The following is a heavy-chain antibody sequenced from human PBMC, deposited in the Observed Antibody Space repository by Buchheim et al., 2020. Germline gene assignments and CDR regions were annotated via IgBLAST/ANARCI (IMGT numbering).Heavy chain of an antibody. CDR3: AKQMTTVVIDYFDY. J-gene: IGHJ4*02. Sequence: QVQLVESGGGVVQPGTSLRLTCAASGFTFRNYGMHWVRQAPGKGLEWVALIWYDGSIEYEADSVKGRFTISRDNSKNTLYLQMNSLRAEDTAVYYCAKQMTTVVIDYFDYWGQGTL. V-gene: IGHV3-33*06. D-gene: IGHD4-23*01. CDR2: IWYDGSIE. CDR1: GFTFRNYG.